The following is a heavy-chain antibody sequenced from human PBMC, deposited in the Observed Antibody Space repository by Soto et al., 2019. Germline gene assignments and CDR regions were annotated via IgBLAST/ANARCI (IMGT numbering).Heavy chain of an antibody. V-gene: IGHV3-33*01. Sequence: PGGSLRLSCAASGFTFSSYGMHWVRQAPGKGLEWVAVIWYDGSNKYYADSVKGRFTISRDDSKNTLYLQMNSLKTEDTAVYYCTTDTSSGWLTWYYYGMDVWGQGTTVTVSS. CDR2: IWYDGSNK. CDR3: TTDTSSGWLTWYYYGMDV. CDR1: GFTFSSYG. D-gene: IGHD6-19*01. J-gene: IGHJ6*02.